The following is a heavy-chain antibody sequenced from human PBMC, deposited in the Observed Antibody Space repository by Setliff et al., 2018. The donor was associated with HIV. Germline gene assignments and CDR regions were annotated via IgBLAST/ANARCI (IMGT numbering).Heavy chain of an antibody. V-gene: IGHV1-69*10. CDR3: ARDYYDSSGYIFFPGLPDY. D-gene: IGHD3-22*01. J-gene: IGHJ4*02. CDR1: GGTFSSYA. Sequence: SVKVSCKASGGTFSSYAISWVRQAPGQGLEWMGGIIPILGIANYAQKFQGRVTITADTSISTAYMELSRLRSDDTAVYYCARDYYDSSGYIFFPGLPDYWGQGTLVTVSS. CDR2: IIPILGIA.